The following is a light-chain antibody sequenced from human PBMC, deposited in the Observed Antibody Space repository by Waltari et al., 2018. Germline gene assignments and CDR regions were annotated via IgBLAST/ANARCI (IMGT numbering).Light chain of an antibody. J-gene: IGLJ1*01. CDR1: DRAVGAYAF. Sequence: QSALTQPASVSGSPGQSITISCSGTDRAVGAYAFVSWYQQHPGKAPHLIIYEVSNRPSVISNRFSASKSGNTASLTISGLQAEDEADYYCSSYTTSSAPGVFGTGTRVTVL. CDR2: EVS. V-gene: IGLV2-14*01. CDR3: SSYTTSSAPGV.